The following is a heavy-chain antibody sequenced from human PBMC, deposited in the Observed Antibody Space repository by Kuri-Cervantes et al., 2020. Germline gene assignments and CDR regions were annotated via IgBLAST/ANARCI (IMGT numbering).Heavy chain of an antibody. V-gene: IGHV1-46*01. Sequence: ASVKVSCKASGYTFTSYYMHWVRQAPGQGLEWMGIINPSGGSTSYAQKFQGRVTMTEDTSIDTAYMELSSLRSEDTAVYYCATTDMWSRTALGAFDIWGQGTMVTVSS. D-gene: IGHD4-17*01. CDR3: ATTDMWSRTALGAFDI. CDR2: INPSGGST. J-gene: IGHJ3*02. CDR1: GYTFTSYY.